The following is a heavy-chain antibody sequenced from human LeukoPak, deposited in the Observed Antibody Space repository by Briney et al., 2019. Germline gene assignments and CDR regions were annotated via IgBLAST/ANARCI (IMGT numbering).Heavy chain of an antibody. V-gene: IGHV1-2*02. CDR2: INPNSGGT. CDR1: GYTFTGYY. CDR3: ARGGGSNWGYEGYYFDY. D-gene: IGHD7-27*01. J-gene: IGHJ4*02. Sequence: GASVKLSCKASGYTFTGYYMHWVRQAPGQGLEWMGWINPNSGGTNYAQKFQGRVTMTRDTSISTAYMELSRLRSDDTAVYYCARGGGSNWGYEGYYFDYWGQGTLVTVSS.